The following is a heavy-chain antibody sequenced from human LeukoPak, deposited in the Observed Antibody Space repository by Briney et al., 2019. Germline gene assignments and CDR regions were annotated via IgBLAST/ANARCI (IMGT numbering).Heavy chain of an antibody. V-gene: IGHV4-31*03. Sequence: SETLSLTCTVSGASISSSDYYWSWIRQHPGKGLDWIGYIYYSGSTYYNPSLMSRPTMSLDTSKKHFSLKLSSVTAADTAVYYCASARYDVSTGHVYIDSWGQGTLVTVSS. CDR1: GASISSSDYY. D-gene: IGHD3-9*01. J-gene: IGHJ4*02. CDR2: IYYSGST. CDR3: ASARYDVSTGHVYIDS.